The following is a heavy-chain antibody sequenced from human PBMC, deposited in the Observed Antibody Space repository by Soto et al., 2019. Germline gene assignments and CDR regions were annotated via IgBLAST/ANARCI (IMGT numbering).Heavy chain of an antibody. V-gene: IGHV1-46*03. CDR2: INPSGGST. CDR3: ASGLGYCSGGSCYPCDY. CDR1: GYTFTSYY. D-gene: IGHD2-15*01. J-gene: IGHJ4*02. Sequence: QVQLVQSGAEVKKPGASVKVSCKASGYTFTSYYMHWVRQAPGQGLEWMGIINPSGGSTSYAQKFQGRVTMTRDTSTSTVYMELSSLRSEDTAVYYCASGLGYCSGGSCYPCDYWGQGTLVTVSS.